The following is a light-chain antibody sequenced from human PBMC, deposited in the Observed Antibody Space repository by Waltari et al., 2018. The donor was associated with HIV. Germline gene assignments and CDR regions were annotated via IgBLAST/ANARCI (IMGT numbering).Light chain of an antibody. CDR3: QSTDSSGSYV. CDR1: ALATKY. Sequence: SYELQQPPSVSVSPGQTATITCSGDALATKYGSWYQQKAGHAPLVIIYKDSERPSGIPERISGSSSGTTVTLTIREVQAEDEADYYCQSTDSSGSYVFGSGTKVTVL. J-gene: IGLJ1*01. CDR2: KDS. V-gene: IGLV3-25*03.